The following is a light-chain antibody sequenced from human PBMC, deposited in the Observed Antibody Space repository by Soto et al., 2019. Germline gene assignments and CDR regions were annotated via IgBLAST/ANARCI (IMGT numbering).Light chain of an antibody. CDR3: SSYTSSSTLVV. CDR1: TVKFGGYNY. J-gene: IGLJ2*01. V-gene: IGLV2-14*01. CDR2: DVS. Sequence: QSALTQPASVSGFPGQWTTTPGTGPTVKFGGYNYVSWYQQHPGKAPKLMIYDVSNRPSGVSNRFSGSKSGNTASLTISGLQAEDEADYYCSSYTSSSTLVVFGGGTQLTVL.